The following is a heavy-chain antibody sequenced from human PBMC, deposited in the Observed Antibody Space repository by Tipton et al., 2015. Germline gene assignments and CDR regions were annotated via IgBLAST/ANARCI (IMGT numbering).Heavy chain of an antibody. CDR3: AREVWYYDSSGYDY. CDR2: IHHGGST. D-gene: IGHD3-22*01. Sequence: TLSLTCGVYGGSFSDFYWNWIRQTPGKGLEWIGEIHHGGSTNYNPSLKSRVTMSVDTSKNQFSLHLSSVTTADTAVYYCAREVWYYDSSGYDYWGQGTLVTVSS. J-gene: IGHJ4*02. V-gene: IGHV4-34*01. CDR1: GGSFSDFY.